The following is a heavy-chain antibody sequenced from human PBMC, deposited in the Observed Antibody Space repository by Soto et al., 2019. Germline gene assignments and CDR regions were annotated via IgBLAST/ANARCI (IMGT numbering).Heavy chain of an antibody. V-gene: IGHV3-23*01. J-gene: IGHJ6*02. D-gene: IGHD3-10*02. CDR2: ISGSGGST. CDR1: GFTFSSYA. CDR3: AKVLVRGVIRRGMDV. Sequence: SLRLSCAASGFTFSSYAMSWVRQAPGKGLEWVSAISGSGGSTYYADSVKGRFTISRDNSKNTLYLQMNSLRAEDTAVYYCAKVLVRGVIRRGMDVWGQGTTVPVSS.